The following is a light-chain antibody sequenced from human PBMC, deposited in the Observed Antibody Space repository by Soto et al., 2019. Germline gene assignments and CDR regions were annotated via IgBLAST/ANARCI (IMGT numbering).Light chain of an antibody. CDR1: SSDFGDYNY. CDR2: DVS. J-gene: IGLJ1*01. Sequence: QSVLTQPASVSGSPGQSITISCVGTSSDFGDYNYVSWYQQHPGKVPKVIIFDVSNRPSGVSYRFSGSKSGNTASLTVSGLQAEDEAHYYCCSYTRSGTLIFGTGTKVTVL. CDR3: CSYTRSGTLI. V-gene: IGLV2-14*01.